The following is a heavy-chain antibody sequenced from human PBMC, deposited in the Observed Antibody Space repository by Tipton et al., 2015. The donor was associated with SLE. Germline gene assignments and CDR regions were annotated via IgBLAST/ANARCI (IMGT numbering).Heavy chain of an antibody. V-gene: IGHV1-2*06. D-gene: IGHD3-3*01. CDR3: ARPHFDFWSGYPLEAFDI. J-gene: IGHJ3*02. CDR2: INPDSGDT. CDR1: GYTFTGYY. Sequence: QSGAEVKKPGASVKVSCKASGYTFTGYYMNWVRQAPGQGLEWMGRINPDSGDTNYAQKFQGRVTMTGDTSISTAYMELNRLRSDDTALYYCARPHFDFWSGYPLEAFDIWGQGTLVTVSS.